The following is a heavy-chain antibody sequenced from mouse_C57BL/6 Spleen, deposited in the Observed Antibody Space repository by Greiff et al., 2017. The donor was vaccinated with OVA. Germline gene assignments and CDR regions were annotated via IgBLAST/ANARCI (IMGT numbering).Heavy chain of an antibody. D-gene: IGHD2-4*01. CDR2: ISDGGSYT. Sequence: EVQRVESGGGLVKPGGSLKLSCAASGFTFSSYAMSWVRQTPEKRLEWVATISDGGSYTYYPDNVKGRFTISRDNAKNNLYLQMSHLKSEDTAMYYCARDLDYDLLDYWGQGTTLTVSS. CDR3: ARDLDYDLLDY. V-gene: IGHV5-4*01. CDR1: GFTFSSYA. J-gene: IGHJ2*01.